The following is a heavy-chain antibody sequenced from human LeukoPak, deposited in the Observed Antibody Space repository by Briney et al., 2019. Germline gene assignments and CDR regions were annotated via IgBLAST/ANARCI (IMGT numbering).Heavy chain of an antibody. CDR1: GYTFTSYG. Sequence: SVMVSCKASGYTFTSYGISWVRQAPGPGLEWMGWISDYNGSANYAQKLQGKVTVTTDTSTSTAYMELRSLRSDDTAVYYCARDPDDDILTGYSDAFDIWGQGTMVTVSS. J-gene: IGHJ3*02. D-gene: IGHD3-9*01. CDR2: ISDYNGSA. V-gene: IGHV1-18*04. CDR3: ARDPDDDILTGYSDAFDI.